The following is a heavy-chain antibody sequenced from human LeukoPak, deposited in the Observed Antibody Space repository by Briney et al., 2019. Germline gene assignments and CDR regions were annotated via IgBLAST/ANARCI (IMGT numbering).Heavy chain of an antibody. CDR2: INHNKST. CDR1: GGPFSTYY. J-gene: IGHJ5*02. D-gene: IGHD3-3*01. CDR3: ARRYYDFWSGYYRYNWFDP. Sequence: PSETLSLTCAVYGGPFSTYYWTWIRQSPGKGLEWIGEINHNKSTNYNPSLKSRVTTSLDTSKNQFSLNLTSVTAADTAVYYCARRYYDFWSGYYRYNWFDPWGQGTLVTVSS. V-gene: IGHV4-34*01.